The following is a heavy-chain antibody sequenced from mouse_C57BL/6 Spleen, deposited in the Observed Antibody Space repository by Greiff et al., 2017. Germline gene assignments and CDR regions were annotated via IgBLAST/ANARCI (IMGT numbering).Heavy chain of an antibody. Sequence: QVQLQQSGPGLVQPSQSLSITCTVSGFSLTSYGVHWVRQSPGKGLEWLGVIWSGGSTDYNAAFISRLSISKDNSKSQVFFKMNRLQADDTAIYYCASDSSGYVDYWGQGTTLTVSS. CDR3: ASDSSGYVDY. D-gene: IGHD3-2*02. CDR1: GFSLTSYG. V-gene: IGHV2-2*01. CDR2: IWSGGST. J-gene: IGHJ2*01.